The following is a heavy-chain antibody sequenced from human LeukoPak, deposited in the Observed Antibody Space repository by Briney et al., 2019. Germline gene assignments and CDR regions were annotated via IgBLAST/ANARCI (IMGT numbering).Heavy chain of an antibody. Sequence: GGSLRLSCGASGFSFITYAMTWVRQAPGKGLEWVSSISNSGDYTYYADSVKGRFTISRDNSKNTLYLLLNSLRAEDTAVYYCARARDNYDISSFSALDYWGQGTLVTVSS. CDR2: ISNSGDYT. V-gene: IGHV3-23*01. J-gene: IGHJ4*02. CDR1: GFSFITYA. D-gene: IGHD3-22*01. CDR3: ARARDNYDISSFSALDY.